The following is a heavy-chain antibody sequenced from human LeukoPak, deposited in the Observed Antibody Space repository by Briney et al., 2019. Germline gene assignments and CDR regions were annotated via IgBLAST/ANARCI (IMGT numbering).Heavy chain of an antibody. J-gene: IGHJ3*02. V-gene: IGHV3-21*04. CDR2: ISSSSSYI. CDR3: AKDLWSGRPLGAFDI. D-gene: IGHD3-3*01. CDR1: GFTFSSYS. Sequence: PGGSLRLSCAASGFTFSSYSMNWVRQAPGKGLEWVSSISSSSSYIYYADSVKGRFTISRDNAKNSLYLQMNSLRAEDTAVYYCAKDLWSGRPLGAFDIWGQGTMVTVSS.